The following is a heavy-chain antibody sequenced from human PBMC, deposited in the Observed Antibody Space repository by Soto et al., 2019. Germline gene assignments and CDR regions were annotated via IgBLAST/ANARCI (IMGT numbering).Heavy chain of an antibody. CDR1: GFTFSSYG. CDR2: ISYDGSNK. Sequence: GGSLRLSCAASGFTFSSYGMHWVRQAPGKGLEWVAVISYDGSNKYYADSVKGRFTISRDNSKNTLYLQMNSLRAEDTAVYYCAKDLRRSPNIVVVPAAGDIWGQGTMVTVSS. D-gene: IGHD2-2*01. V-gene: IGHV3-30*18. J-gene: IGHJ3*02. CDR3: AKDLRRSPNIVVVPAAGDI.